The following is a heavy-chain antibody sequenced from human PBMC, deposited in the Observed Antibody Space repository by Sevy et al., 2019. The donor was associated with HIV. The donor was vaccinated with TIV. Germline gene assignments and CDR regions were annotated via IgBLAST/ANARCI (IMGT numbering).Heavy chain of an antibody. V-gene: IGHV1-69*13. D-gene: IGHD6-19*01. CDR3: ARGGGSGWYYFDS. CDR2: IISFFDMT. J-gene: IGHJ4*02. CDR1: GGTFSRDG. Sequence: GASVKVSCKASGGTFSRDGISWVRQAPGQGLEWMVGIISFFDMTNYAQKFQGGVTITADESTSTVYMELSSLRFEDTAVYYCARGGGSGWYYFDSWGQGTLVTVSS.